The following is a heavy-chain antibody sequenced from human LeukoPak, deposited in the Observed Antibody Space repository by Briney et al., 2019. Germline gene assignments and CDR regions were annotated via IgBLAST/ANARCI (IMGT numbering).Heavy chain of an antibody. CDR1: GFTFSNYG. D-gene: IGHD6-13*01. CDR2: ISFDGSNK. Sequence: GGSLRLSCAAPGFTFSNYGMHWVRQAQGKGLEWAAVISFDGSNKYYEDSVKCRFTIPRDNSKNTLFLQMNSLRAEDTAVYYCAKARHSSSPAPWFDPWGQGTLVTVSS. J-gene: IGHJ5*02. CDR3: AKARHSSSPAPWFDP. V-gene: IGHV3-30*18.